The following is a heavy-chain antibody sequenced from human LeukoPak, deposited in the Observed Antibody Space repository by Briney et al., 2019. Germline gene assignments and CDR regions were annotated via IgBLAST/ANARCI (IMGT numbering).Heavy chain of an antibody. V-gene: IGHV4-59*01. D-gene: IGHD2-8*01. Sequence: PSETLSLTCTVSGGSISSYYWSWIRQPPGKGLEWIGCIYYSGSTNYNPSLKSRVTISVDTSKNQFSLKLSSVTAADTAVYYCARTNKRAHYFDYWGQGTLVTVSS. J-gene: IGHJ4*02. CDR2: IYYSGST. CDR1: GGSISSYY. CDR3: ARTNKRAHYFDY.